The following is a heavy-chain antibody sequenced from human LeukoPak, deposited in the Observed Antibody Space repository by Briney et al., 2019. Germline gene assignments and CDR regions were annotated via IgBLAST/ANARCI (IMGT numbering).Heavy chain of an antibody. D-gene: IGHD1-26*01. CDR1: GFTFSSYG. Sequence: GGSLRLSCAASGFTFSSYGIHWVRQAPGKGLEWVAFIRYDGSNKYYTDSVKGRFTISRDNSKNTLYLQMNSLRAEDTAVYYCAKGRGWEASYYYYYMDVWGKGTTVTISS. J-gene: IGHJ6*03. CDR2: IRYDGSNK. CDR3: AKGRGWEASYYYYYMDV. V-gene: IGHV3-30*02.